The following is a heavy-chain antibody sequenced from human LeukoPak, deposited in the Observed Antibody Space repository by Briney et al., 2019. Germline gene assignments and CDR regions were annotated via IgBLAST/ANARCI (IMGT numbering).Heavy chain of an antibody. Sequence: SETLSLTCTVSGYSISSGYYWGWIRQPPGKGLEWIGSIYHSGSTYYNPSLKSRVTISVDTSKNQFSLKLSSVTAADTAVYYCARSGGVVVTAIYYFDYWGQGTLVTVSS. J-gene: IGHJ4*02. CDR2: IYHSGST. CDR3: ARSGGVVVTAIYYFDY. V-gene: IGHV4-38-2*02. D-gene: IGHD2-21*02. CDR1: GYSISSGYY.